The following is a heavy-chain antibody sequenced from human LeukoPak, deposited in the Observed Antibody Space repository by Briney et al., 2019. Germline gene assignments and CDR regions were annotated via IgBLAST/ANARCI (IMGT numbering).Heavy chain of an antibody. Sequence: GGSLRLSCAASGFTFSSNYMSWVRQAPGKGLEWVSVIYSGGSTYYADSVKGRFTISRDNAKSSLYLQMNDLRAEDTAVYYCVRHGDTDSCLANWGQGTLVTVSS. J-gene: IGHJ4*02. CDR2: IYSGGST. V-gene: IGHV3-66*04. D-gene: IGHD2-2*01. CDR3: VRHGDTDSCLAN. CDR1: GFTFSSNY.